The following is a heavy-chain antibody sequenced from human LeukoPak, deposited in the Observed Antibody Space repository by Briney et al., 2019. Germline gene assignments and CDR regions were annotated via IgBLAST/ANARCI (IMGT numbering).Heavy chain of an antibody. CDR1: GYTFTGYY. CDR2: INPNSGGT. D-gene: IGHD3-22*01. V-gene: IGHV1-2*02. CDR3: ARGGYYDSSGYYYPFDY. Sequence: ASVKVSCKASGYTFTGYYMHWVRQAPGQGLEWVGWINPNSGGTNYAQKFQGRVTMTRDTSISTAYMELSRLRSDDTVVYYCARGGYYDSSGYYYPFDYWGQGTLVTVSS. J-gene: IGHJ4*02.